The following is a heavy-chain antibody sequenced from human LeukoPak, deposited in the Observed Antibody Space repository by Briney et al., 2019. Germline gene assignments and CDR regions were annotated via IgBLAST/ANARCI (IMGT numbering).Heavy chain of an antibody. Sequence: GGSLRLSRAASGFTFSSYWMSWVRQAPGKGLEWVANIKQDGSEKYYVDSMKGRFTISRDNAKNSLYLQMNSLRAEDTAVYYCARVRLTMSSAFDIWGQGTMVTVSS. V-gene: IGHV3-7*01. CDR2: IKQDGSEK. CDR3: ARVRLTMSSAFDI. J-gene: IGHJ3*02. D-gene: IGHD3-22*01. CDR1: GFTFSSYW.